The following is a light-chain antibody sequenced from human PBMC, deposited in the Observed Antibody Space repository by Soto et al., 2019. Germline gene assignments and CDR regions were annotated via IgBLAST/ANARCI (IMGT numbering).Light chain of an antibody. V-gene: IGKV1-39*01. CDR1: QSISSY. Sequence: DIQMTQSPSSLSASVGDRVTITCRASQSISSYLNWYQQKPGKAPKLLIYAASSLQSGVPSRFSASGSGTDFTLTISSLQPEEFATYYCQQSYLFGQGTKVEIK. J-gene: IGKJ1*01. CDR2: AAS. CDR3: QQSYL.